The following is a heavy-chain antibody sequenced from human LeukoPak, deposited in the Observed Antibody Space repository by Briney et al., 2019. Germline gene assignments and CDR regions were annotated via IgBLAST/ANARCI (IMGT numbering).Heavy chain of an antibody. CDR2: INTNTGNP. J-gene: IGHJ4*02. D-gene: IGHD3-3*01. V-gene: IGHV7-4-1*02. Sequence: ASVKVSCKASGYTFTSYAMNWVRQAPGQGLERMGWINTNTGNPTYAQGFTGRFVFSLDTSVSTAYLQISSLKAEDTAVYYCARATIFGVVIYYFDYWGQGTLVTVSS. CDR3: ARATIFGVVIYYFDY. CDR1: GYTFTSYA.